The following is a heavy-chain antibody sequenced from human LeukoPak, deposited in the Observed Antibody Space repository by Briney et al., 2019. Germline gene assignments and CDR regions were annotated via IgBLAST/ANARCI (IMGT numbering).Heavy chain of an antibody. CDR1: GGSFSGYY. CDR2: INHSGSA. CDR3: ARGRYDFWSGYRYFDY. J-gene: IGHJ4*02. Sequence: SETPSLTCAVYGGSFSGYYWSWIRQPPGKGLEWIGEINHSGSANYNPSLKSRVTISVDTSKNQFSLKLSSVTAADTAVYYCARGRYDFWSGYRYFDYWGQGTLVTVSS. V-gene: IGHV4-34*01. D-gene: IGHD3-3*01.